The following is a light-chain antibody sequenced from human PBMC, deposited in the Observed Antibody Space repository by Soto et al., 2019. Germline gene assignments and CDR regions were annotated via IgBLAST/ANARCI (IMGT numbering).Light chain of an antibody. CDR1: QCVSSSY. Sequence: PGARATLSCGASQCVSSSYLAWYQQKPGLAPRLLIYDASSRATGNPDRFSVSVSGTDFTLTISRLQPEDFAVYYCQQYGSSPYTFGQGTKLEIK. CDR3: QQYGSSPYT. V-gene: IGKV3D-20*01. J-gene: IGKJ2*01. CDR2: DAS.